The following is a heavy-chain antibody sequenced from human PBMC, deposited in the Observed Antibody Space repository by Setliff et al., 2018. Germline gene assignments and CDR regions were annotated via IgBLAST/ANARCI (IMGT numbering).Heavy chain of an antibody. Sequence: PSETLSLTCTVSGGSITDENSWWAWIRQPAGKRPEWLGLIYIRGGTGYNPSLESRVTISLDTSRNQFSLNLTSVTAADTAVYYCAVDHVTNIAESGYGYTRIDPWSQGIPVTVSS. V-gene: IGHV4-61*02. CDR3: AVDHVTNIAESGYGYTRIDP. CDR1: GGSITDENSW. D-gene: IGHD6-19*01. CDR2: IYIRGGT. J-gene: IGHJ5*02.